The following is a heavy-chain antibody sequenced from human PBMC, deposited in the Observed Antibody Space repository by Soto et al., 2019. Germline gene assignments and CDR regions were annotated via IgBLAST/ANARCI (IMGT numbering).Heavy chain of an antibody. CDR2: ISYDGSNK. Sequence: QVQLVESGGGVVQPWRSLRLSCAAAGFTFSSYGMHWVRQAPGKGLEWVAVISYDGSNKYYADSVKGRFTISRDNSKNTLYLQMNSLRAEDTAVYYCAKDHIAEYYDSSGIDSWGPGTLVTVSS. V-gene: IGHV3-30*18. CDR3: AKDHIAEYYDSSGIDS. D-gene: IGHD3-22*01. CDR1: GFTFSSYG. J-gene: IGHJ4*02.